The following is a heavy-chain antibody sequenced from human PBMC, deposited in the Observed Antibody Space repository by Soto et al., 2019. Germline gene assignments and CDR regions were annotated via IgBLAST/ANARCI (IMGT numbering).Heavy chain of an antibody. V-gene: IGHV4-39*01. Sequence: SETLSLTCTVSGGSISGSSYYWGWIRQPPGKGLEWIGSIYYSGSTYYNPSLKSRVTISVDTSKNQFSLKLSSVTAADTAVYYCARHWGPPPTYQLLSYYYYYGMDVWGQGTTVTVSS. D-gene: IGHD2-2*01. CDR1: GGSISGSSYY. CDR2: IYYSGST. J-gene: IGHJ6*02. CDR3: ARHWGPPPTYQLLSYYYYYGMDV.